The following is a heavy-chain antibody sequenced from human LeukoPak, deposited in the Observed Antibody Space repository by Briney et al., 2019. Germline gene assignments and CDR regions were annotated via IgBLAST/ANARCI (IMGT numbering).Heavy chain of an antibody. V-gene: IGHV4-34*01. CDR2: INHSGST. D-gene: IGHD3-22*01. CDR3: XXXTPYYYDSSGLGY. J-gene: IGHJ4*02. Sequence: SETLSLTCAVYGGSFSGYYWSWIRQPPGKGLEWIGEINHSGSTNYNPSLKSRVTISVDTSKNQFSLKLSSVTAADTAVYYCXXXTPYYYDSSGLGYWGQGTLVTVSS. CDR1: GGSFSGYY.